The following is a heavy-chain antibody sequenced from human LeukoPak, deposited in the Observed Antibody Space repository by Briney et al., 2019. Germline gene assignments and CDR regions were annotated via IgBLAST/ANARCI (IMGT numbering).Heavy chain of an antibody. CDR3: ARDRGYKAFDI. J-gene: IGHJ3*02. D-gene: IGHD5-18*01. CDR2: IKEDGSLT. CDR1: GFTFSSSW. V-gene: IGHV3-7*03. Sequence: GGSLRLSCAASGFTFSSSWVDWVRQAPGKGLEWVANIKEDGSLTFYVDSVKGRFTISRDNAKNSLYLQMNSLRVDDTAVYYCARDRGYKAFDIWGQGTMVTVSS.